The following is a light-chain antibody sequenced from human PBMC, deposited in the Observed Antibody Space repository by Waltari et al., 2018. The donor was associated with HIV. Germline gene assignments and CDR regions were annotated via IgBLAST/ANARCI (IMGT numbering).Light chain of an antibody. V-gene: IGLV2-8*01. CDR2: EVT. CDR1: SSAIGAYDF. Sequence: QSALTQPPYASGSLGQSVTISCTGPSSAIGAYDFVSWFQQHPHSAPKLLLYEVTRRPSTVSDRFSGSRSGNTAFLTVAGLQPDDEATYFCSSYGDSLKVLFGGGTNVTVL. J-gene: IGLJ2*01. CDR3: SSYGDSLKVL.